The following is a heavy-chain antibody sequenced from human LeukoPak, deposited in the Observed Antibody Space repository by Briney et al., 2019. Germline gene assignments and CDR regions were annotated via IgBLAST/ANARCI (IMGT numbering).Heavy chain of an antibody. Sequence: NPSETLSLPCTVSGGSISSYYWSWIRQPAGKGLEWIGRIYTSGSTNYNPSLKSRVTMSVDTSKNQFSLKLSSVTAADTAVYYCAREWADGCSGGSCYSLGYYYYYMDVWGKGTTVTVSS. CDR3: AREWADGCSGGSCYSLGYYYYYMDV. D-gene: IGHD2-15*01. CDR2: IYTSGST. J-gene: IGHJ6*03. V-gene: IGHV4-4*07. CDR1: GGSISSYY.